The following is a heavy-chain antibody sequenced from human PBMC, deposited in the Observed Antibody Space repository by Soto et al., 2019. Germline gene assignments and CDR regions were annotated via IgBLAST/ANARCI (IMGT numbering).Heavy chain of an antibody. CDR1: GFTFSSHG. J-gene: IGHJ4*02. V-gene: IGHV3-33*01. Sequence: GGSLRLSCAASGFTFSSHGMHWVRQAPGKGLEWVALIWYDGSNKYYADSVKGRFTISRDNSKNTMYLQMNSLRAEDTAVYYCARYNCGGDCWQLDYWGQGTLVTVSS. CDR3: ARYNCGGDCWQLDY. CDR2: IWYDGSNK. D-gene: IGHD2-21*01.